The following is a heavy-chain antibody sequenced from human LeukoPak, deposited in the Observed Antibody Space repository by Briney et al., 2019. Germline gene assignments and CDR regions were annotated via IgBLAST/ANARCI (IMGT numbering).Heavy chain of an antibody. CDR1: GGSFSGYY. CDR2: INHSGST. D-gene: IGHD5-12*01. J-gene: IGHJ4*02. V-gene: IGHV4-34*01. CDR3: ARGMRRGHSDY. Sequence: PSETLSLTRAVYGGSFSGYYWSWIRKPPGKGLEWIGEINHSGSTNYKPSLKSRVIISVDTSKNQFSLKVSSVTAADTAVYYYARGMRRGHSDYWGQGTLVTVSS.